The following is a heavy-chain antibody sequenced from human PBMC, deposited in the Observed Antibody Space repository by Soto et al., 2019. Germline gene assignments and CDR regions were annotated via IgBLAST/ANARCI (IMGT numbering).Heavy chain of an antibody. CDR1: GGSFSGYY. D-gene: IGHD5-18*01. V-gene: IGHV4-34*01. CDR3: ARYSRGYSYGSDAFDI. CDR2: INHSGST. Sequence: QVQLQQWGAGLLKPSETLSLTCAVYGGSFSGYYWCWIRQPQGKGLEWIGEINHSGSTNYNPSLKSRVTISVDTSKNQFSLKLSSVTAADTAVYYCARYSRGYSYGSDAFDIWGQGTMVTVSS. J-gene: IGHJ3*02.